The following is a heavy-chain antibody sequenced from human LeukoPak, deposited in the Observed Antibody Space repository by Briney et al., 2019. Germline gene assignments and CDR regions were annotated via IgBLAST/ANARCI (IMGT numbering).Heavy chain of an antibody. CDR1: GYTFTSYG. J-gene: IGHJ4*02. Sequence: ASVKVSCKASGYTFTSYGISWVRQAPGQGLEWMGWISAYNGNTNYAQKLQGRVTMTTDTSTNTAYMELRSLRSDDTAVYYCARDGTYSSSWYPLLDYWGQGTLVTVSS. V-gene: IGHV1-18*01. CDR3: ARDGTYSSSWYPLLDY. D-gene: IGHD6-13*01. CDR2: ISAYNGNT.